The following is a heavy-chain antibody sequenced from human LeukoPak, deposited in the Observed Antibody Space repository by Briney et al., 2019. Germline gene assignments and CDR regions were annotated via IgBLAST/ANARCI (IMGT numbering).Heavy chain of an antibody. CDR3: AISLGYCSSTSCFRWFDP. Sequence: SETLSLTCTVSGGSISSSSYYWGGIRQPPGKGLEWIGSIYYSGSTYYNPSLKSRVTISVDTSKNQFSLKLSSVTAADTAVYYCAISLGYCSSTSCFRWFDPWGQGTLVTVSS. D-gene: IGHD2-2*01. CDR2: IYYSGST. V-gene: IGHV4-39*07. J-gene: IGHJ5*02. CDR1: GGSISSSSYY.